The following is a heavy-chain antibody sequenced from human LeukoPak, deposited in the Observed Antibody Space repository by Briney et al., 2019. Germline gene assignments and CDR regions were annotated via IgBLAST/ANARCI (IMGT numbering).Heavy chain of an antibody. CDR1: GGSISSSSYY. Sequence: SETLSLTCTVSGGSISSSSYYWGWIRQPPGKGLEWIGSIYHSGSTYYNPSLKSRVTISVDTSKNQFSLKVRFVTAADTAVYYCARHQWLPYYFDYWGQGTLVTVSS. J-gene: IGHJ4*02. CDR2: IYHSGST. CDR3: ARHQWLPYYFDY. V-gene: IGHV4-39*01. D-gene: IGHD5-12*01.